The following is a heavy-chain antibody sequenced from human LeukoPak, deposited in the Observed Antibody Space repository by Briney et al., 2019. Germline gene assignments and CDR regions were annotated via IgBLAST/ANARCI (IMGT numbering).Heavy chain of an antibody. Sequence: GRSLRLSCAASGFTFDDYAMHWVRQAPGKGLEWASGISWNSGSIGYVDSVKGRFTISRDNAKNSLYLQMNSLRAEDTAVYYCARDQYYDFWSGYSLRRGYDYYGMDVWGQGTTVTVSS. V-gene: IGHV3-9*01. CDR3: ARDQYYDFWSGYSLRRGYDYYGMDV. CDR2: ISWNSGSI. J-gene: IGHJ6*02. D-gene: IGHD3-3*01. CDR1: GFTFDDYA.